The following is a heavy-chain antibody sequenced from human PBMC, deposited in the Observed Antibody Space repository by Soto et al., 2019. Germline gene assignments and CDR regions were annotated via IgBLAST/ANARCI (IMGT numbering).Heavy chain of an antibody. V-gene: IGHV4-39*01. Sequence: PSETLSLTCTVSGGSISSSSYYWGWIRQPPGKGLEWIGSIYYSGSTYYNPSLKSRVTISVDTSKNQFTLKLSSVTAADTAVYYCGAAVTDVWGYYYYMDVWGKGTTVTVSS. J-gene: IGHJ6*03. CDR1: GGSISSSSYY. CDR3: GAAVTDVWGYYYYMDV. D-gene: IGHD3-16*01. CDR2: IYYSGST.